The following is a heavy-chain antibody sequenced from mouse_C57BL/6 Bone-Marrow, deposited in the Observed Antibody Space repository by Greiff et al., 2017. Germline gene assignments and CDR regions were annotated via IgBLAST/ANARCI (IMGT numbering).Heavy chain of an antibody. D-gene: IGHD1-1*01. CDR1: GYAFTNYL. Sequence: QVQLKESGAELVRPGTSVKVSCKASGYAFTNYLIEWVKQRPGQGLEWIGVINPGSGGTNYNEKFKGKATLTADKSSSTAYMQLSSLTSEDSAVYFCASRFITTVVAPYYFDYWGQGTTLTVSS. CDR3: ASRFITTVVAPYYFDY. J-gene: IGHJ2*01. V-gene: IGHV1-54*01. CDR2: INPGSGGT.